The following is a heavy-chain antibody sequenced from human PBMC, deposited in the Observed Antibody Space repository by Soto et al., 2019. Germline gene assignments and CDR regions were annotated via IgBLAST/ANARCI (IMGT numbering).Heavy chain of an antibody. CDR3: ARDYGGNTDAFDI. V-gene: IGHV3-21*01. J-gene: IGHJ3*02. D-gene: IGHD4-17*01. CDR1: GFTFSSYS. CDR2: ISSSSSYI. Sequence: VGSLRLSCAASGFTFSSYSMNWVRQAPGKGLEWVSSISSSSSYIYYADSVKGRFTISRDNAKNSLYLQMNSLRAEDTAVYYCARDYGGNTDAFDIWGQGTMVTVSS.